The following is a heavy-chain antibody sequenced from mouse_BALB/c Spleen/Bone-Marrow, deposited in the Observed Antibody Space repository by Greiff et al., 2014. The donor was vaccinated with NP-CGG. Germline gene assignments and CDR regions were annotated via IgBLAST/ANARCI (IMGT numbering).Heavy chain of an antibody. CDR3: ARRGYAWFAY. V-gene: IGHV2-2*02. J-gene: IGHJ3*01. CDR1: FFSLTIYF. D-gene: IGHD2-2*01. Sequence: QLQHHHPLPVLFHPSHILSITCTFSFFSLTIYFLHCFLHSPLNFLDFLVFIWSGGSTDYNAAFISRLSISKDNSKSQVFFKMNSLQANDTAIYYCARRGYAWFAYWGQGTLVTVSA. CDR2: IWSGGST.